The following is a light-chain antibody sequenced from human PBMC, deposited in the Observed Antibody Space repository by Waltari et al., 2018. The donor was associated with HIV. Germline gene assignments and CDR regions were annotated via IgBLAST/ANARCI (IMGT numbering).Light chain of an antibody. V-gene: IGLV7-46*01. CDR2: DTS. J-gene: IGLJ2*01. CDR3: LLSYGGPRV. Sequence: QAVVPQEPSLPVSPGGTVTPTCGSSTVLVTCGKFPYWFQQRPGQAPRTLIHDTSNKHSWTPARFSGSLLGGKAALTLSGAQPEDEAEYYCLLSYGGPRVFGGGTKLTVL. CDR1: TVLVTCGKF.